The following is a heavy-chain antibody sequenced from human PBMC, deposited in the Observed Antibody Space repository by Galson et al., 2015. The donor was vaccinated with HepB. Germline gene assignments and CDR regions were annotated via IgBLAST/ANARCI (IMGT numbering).Heavy chain of an antibody. V-gene: IGHV1-69*06. D-gene: IGHD3-22*01. CDR2: IIPLFGAS. CDR1: GGTFNHYA. Sequence: SVKVSCKASGGTFNHYAFSWVRQAPGQGLEWMGGIIPLFGASDYAQKSQGRVTITADKSTTTAYMELSSLRSEDTAVYYCARAVYYDTASFDSDYYGLDVWGQGTTVTVSS. CDR3: ARAVYYDTASFDSDYYGLDV. J-gene: IGHJ6*02.